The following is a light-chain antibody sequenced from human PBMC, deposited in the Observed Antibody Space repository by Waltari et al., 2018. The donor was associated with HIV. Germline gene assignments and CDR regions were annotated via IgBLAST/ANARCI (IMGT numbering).Light chain of an antibody. CDR1: SSDIGAYNY. V-gene: IGLV2-8*01. CDR2: DVT. Sequence: QSALTQPPSASGSPGQSVTISCTGTSSDIGAYNYVAWYQQYPGKAPKLMIYDVTKRPSGVPDRFSGSKSGKTASLTVSGLQAEDEADYYCASHAGSKDVFGGGTKLTVL. J-gene: IGLJ2*01. CDR3: ASHAGSKDV.